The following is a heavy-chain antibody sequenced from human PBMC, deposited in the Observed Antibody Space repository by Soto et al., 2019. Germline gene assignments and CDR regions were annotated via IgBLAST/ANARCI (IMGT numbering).Heavy chain of an antibody. J-gene: IGHJ3*02. D-gene: IGHD3-22*01. V-gene: IGHV4-39*01. Sequence: SETLSLTCTVSGGSISSSSYYWGWIRQPPGKGLEWIGSIYYSGTTYYNPSHKSRATISVDTSKNQFSLKLSSVTAADTAVYYCAITPNYYDSSGYYFFAFDIWGQGTMVTVSS. CDR2: IYYSGTT. CDR3: AITPNYYDSSGYYFFAFDI. CDR1: GGSISSSSYY.